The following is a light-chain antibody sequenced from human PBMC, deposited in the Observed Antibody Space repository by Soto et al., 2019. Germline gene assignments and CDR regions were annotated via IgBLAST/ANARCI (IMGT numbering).Light chain of an antibody. V-gene: IGLV2-14*01. J-gene: IGLJ3*02. CDR2: EVS. CDR3: SSYTTTTRL. CDR1: SSDIGSNNY. Sequence: QSALTQPASVSGSPGQSITISCTGTSSDIGSNNYVSWFQQRPGKAPTLIIYEVSNRPSGVSTHFSGSKSGNTASLTISGFLPEDEAEYYCSSYTTTTRLFGVGTKLTVL.